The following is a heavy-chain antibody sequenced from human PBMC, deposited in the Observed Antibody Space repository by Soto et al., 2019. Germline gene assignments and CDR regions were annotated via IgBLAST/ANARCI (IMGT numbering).Heavy chain of an antibody. D-gene: IGHD4-17*01. Sequence: QVQLVQSGAEVKKPGASVKVSCTASGYTFTDYYIHWVRQAPRQGLEWVGWINPYNGGTEYVKKFQGRVTMTRDTSISTAYMEMSRLRSDAPAVYYCARFYYGDYIFAFDIWGQGTMLTVAS. V-gene: IGHV1-2*02. CDR1: GYTFTDYY. CDR3: ARFYYGDYIFAFDI. CDR2: INPYNGGT. J-gene: IGHJ3*02.